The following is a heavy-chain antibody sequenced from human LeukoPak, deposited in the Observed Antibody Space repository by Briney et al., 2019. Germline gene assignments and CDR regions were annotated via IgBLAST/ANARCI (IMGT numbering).Heavy chain of an antibody. V-gene: IGHV5-51*01. CDR3: ARRGEAMDPFDY. D-gene: IGHD5-18*01. Sequence: GESLKISCKDSGYSFTSYWIGWARQMPGKGLEWMGIIYPGDSDTRYSPSFQGQVTISADKSINTAYLQWSSLKASDTAIYYCARRGEAMDPFDYWGQGTLVTVSS. CDR1: GYSFTSYW. J-gene: IGHJ4*02. CDR2: IYPGDSDT.